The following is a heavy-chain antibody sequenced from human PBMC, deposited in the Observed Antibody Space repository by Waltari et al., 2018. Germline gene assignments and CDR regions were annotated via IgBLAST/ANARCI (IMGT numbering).Heavy chain of an antibody. CDR1: GYNFINYG. CDR3: AGGTKGSYYYYGLDV. D-gene: IGHD3-10*01. J-gene: IGHJ6*02. Sequence: QVQMVQSGAEVKKPGASVKVSCKASGYNFINYGISWVRQAPGQGLDWMGWVSGYNGDTKYAEKVQGRVTMTTDTSTSTVHMELRSLRSDDTAVYFCAGGTKGSYYYYGLDVWGQGTTVTVSS. CDR2: VSGYNGDT. V-gene: IGHV1-18*01.